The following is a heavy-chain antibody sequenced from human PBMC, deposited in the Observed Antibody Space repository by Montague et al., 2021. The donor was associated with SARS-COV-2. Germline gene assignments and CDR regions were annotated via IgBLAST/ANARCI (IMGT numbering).Heavy chain of an antibody. J-gene: IGHJ2*01. CDR1: GGSISSYY. CDR3: ARGPQEYRITMIVEDYWYFDL. Sequence: SETLSLTCTVSGGSISSYYWSRIRQPPGKGLEWIGYIYYSGSTNYNPSLKSRVTISVDTSKNQFSLKLSSVTAADTAVYYCARGPQEYRITMIVEDYWYFDLWGRGTLVTVSS. D-gene: IGHD3-22*01. CDR2: IYYSGST. V-gene: IGHV4-59*01.